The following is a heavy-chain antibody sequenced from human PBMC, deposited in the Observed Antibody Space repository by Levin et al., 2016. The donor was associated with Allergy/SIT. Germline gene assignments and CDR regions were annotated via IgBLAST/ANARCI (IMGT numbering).Heavy chain of an antibody. V-gene: IGHV3-7*01. CDR3: ARDGNWNYPGAFDI. J-gene: IGHJ3*02. CDR2: IKQDGSEK. Sequence: VRQAPGKGLEWVANIKQDGSEKYYVDSVKGRFTISRDNAKNSLYLQMNSLRAEDTAVYYCARDGNWNYPGAFDIWGQGTMVTVSS. D-gene: IGHD1-7*01.